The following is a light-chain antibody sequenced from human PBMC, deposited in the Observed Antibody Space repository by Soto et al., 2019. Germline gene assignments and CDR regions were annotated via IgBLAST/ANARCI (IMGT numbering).Light chain of an antibody. V-gene: IGKV2-28*01. Sequence: DIVMTQSPLSLPVTPGEPASISCRSSQSLLHSNGYNYFDWYLQKAGQSPQLLIYLGSNRASGVPDRFSGSGSCTYFTLNFSSVEAEDVGVYYCMQALQPPLTFGQGTRLEIK. CDR1: QSLLHSNGYNY. J-gene: IGKJ5*01. CDR2: LGS. CDR3: MQALQPPLT.